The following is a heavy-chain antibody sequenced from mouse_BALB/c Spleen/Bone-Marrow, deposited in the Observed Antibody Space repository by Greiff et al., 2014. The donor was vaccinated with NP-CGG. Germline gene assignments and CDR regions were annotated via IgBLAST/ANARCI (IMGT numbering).Heavy chain of an antibody. J-gene: IGHJ3*01. V-gene: IGHV4-1*02. Sequence: VQLKESGGGLVQPGGSLKLSCAVSGFDFSRFWMSWVRQAPGKGLEWIGEINPDSSTINYTPSLKDKFIISRVNAKNTLYLQKSKVRSEDTALYYCTRLHYYGYSAYWGQGTLVTVST. CDR2: INPDSSTI. CDR1: GFDFSRFW. D-gene: IGHD1-2*01. CDR3: TRLHYYGYSAY.